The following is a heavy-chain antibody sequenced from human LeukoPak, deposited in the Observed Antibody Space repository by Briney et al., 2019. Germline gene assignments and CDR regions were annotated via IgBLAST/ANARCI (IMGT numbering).Heavy chain of an antibody. CDR3: ARLPLAAAGRGYYYYYGMDV. CDR2: INHSGGI. CDR1: GGSFSSYY. J-gene: IGHJ6*02. Sequence: PSETLSLTCAVYGGSFSSYYWGWIRQPPGKGLEWIGEINHSGGINYNPSLKSRVTISVDTSKNQFSLKLSSVTAADTAVYYCARLPLAAAGRGYYYYYGMDVWGQGTTVTVSS. V-gene: IGHV4-34*01. D-gene: IGHD6-13*01.